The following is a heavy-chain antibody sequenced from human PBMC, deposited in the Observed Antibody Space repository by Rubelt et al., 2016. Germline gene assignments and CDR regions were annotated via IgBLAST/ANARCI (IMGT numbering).Heavy chain of an antibody. CDR3: ARFYYYDSSGHFDY. J-gene: IGHJ4*02. V-gene: IGHV4-59*01. CDR2: IYYSGST. D-gene: IGHD3-22*01. Sequence: GGSISSYYWSWIRQPPGKGLEWIGYIYYSGSTNYNPSLKSRVTISVDTSKNQFSLKLSSVTAADTAVYYCARFYYYDSSGHFDYWGQGTLVTVSS. CDR1: GGSISSYY.